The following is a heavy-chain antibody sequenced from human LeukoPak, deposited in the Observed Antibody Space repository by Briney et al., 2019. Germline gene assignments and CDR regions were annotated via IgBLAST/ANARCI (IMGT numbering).Heavy chain of an antibody. J-gene: IGHJ4*02. CDR2: ISWNSGSI. D-gene: IGHD3-22*01. Sequence: GGSLRLSCAASGFTFDDYAMHWVRQAPGKGLEWVSGISWNSGSIGYADSVEGRFTISRDNAKNSLYLQMNSLRAEDTALYYCAKDMGYYYDSSGPDFDYWGQGTLVTVSS. V-gene: IGHV3-9*01. CDR1: GFTFDDYA. CDR3: AKDMGYYYDSSGPDFDY.